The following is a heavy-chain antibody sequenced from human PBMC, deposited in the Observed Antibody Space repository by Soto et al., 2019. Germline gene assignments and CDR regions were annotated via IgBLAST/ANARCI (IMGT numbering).Heavy chain of an antibody. CDR2: ISAYNGNT. CDR3: ARDPVSGAIGWFDP. J-gene: IGHJ5*02. V-gene: IGHV1-18*04. Sequence: SGKVWSKASRYTFTSYGISWVRQAPVQGLEWMGWISAYNGNTNYAQKLQGRVTMTTDTSTSTAYMELRSLRSDDTAVYYCARDPVSGAIGWFDPWGQRTLVTVYS. D-gene: IGHD2-15*01. CDR1: RYTFTSYG.